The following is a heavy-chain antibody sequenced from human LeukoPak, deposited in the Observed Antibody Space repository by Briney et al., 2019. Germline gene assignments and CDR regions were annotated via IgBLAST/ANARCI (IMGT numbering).Heavy chain of an antibody. J-gene: IGHJ5*02. Sequence: SETLSLTCTVSGGSISSYYWSWIRQPPGKGLEWIGYIYYSGSTNYNPSLKSRVTISVDTSKNQFSLKLSSVTAADTAVYYCARGRSPGTQLYNWFDPWGQGTLVTVSS. D-gene: IGHD1-1*01. V-gene: IGHV4-59*12. CDR3: ARGRSPGTQLYNWFDP. CDR2: IYYSGST. CDR1: GGSISSYY.